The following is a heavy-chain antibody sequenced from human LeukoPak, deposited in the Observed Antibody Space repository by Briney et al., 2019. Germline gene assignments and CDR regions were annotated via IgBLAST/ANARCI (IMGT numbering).Heavy chain of an antibody. CDR3: ARDTSRYSSSWLFDY. J-gene: IGHJ4*02. Sequence: PSETLSLTCTVSGYSISSGYYWGWIRQPPGKGLEWIGRIYHSGSTYYNPSLKSRVTISVDTSKTQFSLKLSSVTAADTAVYYCARDTSRYSSSWLFDYWGQGTLVTVSS. D-gene: IGHD6-13*01. CDR2: IYHSGST. V-gene: IGHV4-38-2*02. CDR1: GYSISSGYY.